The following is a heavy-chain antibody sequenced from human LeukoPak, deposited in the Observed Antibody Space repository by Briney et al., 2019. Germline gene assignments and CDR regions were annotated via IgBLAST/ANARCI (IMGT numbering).Heavy chain of an antibody. CDR1: GGSIRSSSYK. Sequence: SETLSLTCTVSGGSIRSSSYKWGWIRQPPGKGLEWIGSIHYSGSTYYNPSLKSRVTISVDTSKNQFFLRLISVTAADTAVYYCARLFWSGYYSDYWGQGTLVTVSS. CDR2: IHYSGST. CDR3: ARLFWSGYYSDY. D-gene: IGHD3-3*01. J-gene: IGHJ4*02. V-gene: IGHV4-39*01.